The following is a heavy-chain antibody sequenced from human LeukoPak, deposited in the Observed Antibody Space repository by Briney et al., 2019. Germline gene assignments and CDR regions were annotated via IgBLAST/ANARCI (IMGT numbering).Heavy chain of an antibody. V-gene: IGHV3-48*04. Sequence: GGSLRLSCAASGFTFSTYSIDWVRQAPGKGREWISYISSSSTIDFADSVKGRFTISRDNARNSVYLQMNSLRADDTAVYYCARVHTSSYAADLWGQGTLVTVSS. CDR1: GFTFSTYS. CDR2: ISSSSTI. D-gene: IGHD3-22*01. J-gene: IGHJ5*02. CDR3: ARVHTSSYAADL.